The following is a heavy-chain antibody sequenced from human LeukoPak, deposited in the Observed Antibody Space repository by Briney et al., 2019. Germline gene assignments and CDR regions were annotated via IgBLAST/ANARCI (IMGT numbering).Heavy chain of an antibody. Sequence: GGSLRLSCAASGFSFSTYGMHWVRQAPGKGLEWVTIISFDGSNKYYADSVKGRFTISRDNSKNTLYLQMKSLRAEDTALYYCARGLMGGYPLFEYWGQGALVTVSS. J-gene: IGHJ4*02. CDR1: GFSFSTYG. V-gene: IGHV3-30*19. CDR2: ISFDGSNK. CDR3: ARGLMGGYPLFEY. D-gene: IGHD3-22*01.